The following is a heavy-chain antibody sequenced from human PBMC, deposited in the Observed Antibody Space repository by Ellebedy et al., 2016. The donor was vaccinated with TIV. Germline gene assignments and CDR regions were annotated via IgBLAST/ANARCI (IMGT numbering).Heavy chain of an antibody. J-gene: IGHJ3*02. D-gene: IGHD3-3*02. Sequence: GESLKISXEASGFTFSGYAMSWLRQAPGKGLDWVSVFGGRSTTTYYADSVKGRFTISRDNSKNTLFLQMNSLSGDDTARYYCAKISPTHRGAFDIWGQGTMVTVSS. V-gene: IGHV3-23*01. CDR2: FGGRSTTT. CDR1: GFTFSGYA. CDR3: AKISPTHRGAFDI.